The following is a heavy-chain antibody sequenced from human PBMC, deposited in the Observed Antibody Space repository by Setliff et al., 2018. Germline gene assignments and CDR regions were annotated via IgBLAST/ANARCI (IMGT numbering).Heavy chain of an antibody. CDR3: ARTVRIAARRNAFDI. Sequence: SETLSLTCAVSGYSISSGYYWGWIRQPPGKGLEWIGSIYHSGSTYYNPSLKSRVTISVDTSKNQFSLKLSSVTAADTAVYYCARTVRIAARRNAFDIWGQGTMVTVSS. J-gene: IGHJ3*02. CDR1: GYSISSGYY. V-gene: IGHV4-38-2*01. D-gene: IGHD6-6*01. CDR2: IYHSGST.